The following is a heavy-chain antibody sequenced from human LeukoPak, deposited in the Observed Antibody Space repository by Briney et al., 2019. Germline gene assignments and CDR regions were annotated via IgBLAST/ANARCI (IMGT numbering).Heavy chain of an antibody. Sequence: PGRSLRLSCGASGFMFSQYAMNWVRQAPGQGLEWVAIISYGGNNQNYAESVKGRFTISRDNTKNTVYLQMNSLRPEDTAVYYCARAPDSSGYYYHFDYWGQGILVTVSS. J-gene: IGHJ4*02. CDR1: GFMFSQYA. CDR2: ISYGGNNQ. CDR3: ARAPDSSGYYYHFDY. V-gene: IGHV3-30-3*01. D-gene: IGHD3-22*01.